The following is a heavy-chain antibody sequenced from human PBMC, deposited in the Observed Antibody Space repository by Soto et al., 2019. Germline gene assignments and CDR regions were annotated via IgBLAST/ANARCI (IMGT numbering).Heavy chain of an antibody. J-gene: IGHJ4*02. CDR3: ARDDGCSWSKLGY. V-gene: IGHV3-33*01. D-gene: IGHD2-15*01. CDR2: IWYDGSNK. Sequence: QVQLVESGGGVVQPGMSLRLSCAASGFKFSSYAMHWVRQAPGKGLEWVAVIWYDGSNKNYADSVKDRFTISRDNSRDTLYLQIDGLRDDDTAVYYCARDDGCSWSKLGYWGQGILVTVSS. CDR1: GFKFSSYA.